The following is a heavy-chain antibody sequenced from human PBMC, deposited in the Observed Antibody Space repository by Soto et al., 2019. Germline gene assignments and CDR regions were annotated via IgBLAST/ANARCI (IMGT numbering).Heavy chain of an antibody. Sequence: PSETLSLTCAVYGGCFSGYYWSWIRQPPGKGLEWIGEVNHSGSAHYNPSLRSRVTISVDTSKNQFSLRLSSVTAADTAIFYCARGVYNAIFGVISLDYWGRGTLVTVSS. CDR1: GGCFSGYY. J-gene: IGHJ4*02. CDR3: ARGVYNAIFGVISLDY. V-gene: IGHV4-34*01. CDR2: VNHSGSA. D-gene: IGHD3-3*01.